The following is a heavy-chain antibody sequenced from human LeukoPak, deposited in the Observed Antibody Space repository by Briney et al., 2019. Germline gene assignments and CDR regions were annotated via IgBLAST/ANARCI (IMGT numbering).Heavy chain of an antibody. CDR2: ISSSGVST. V-gene: IGHV3-23*01. Sequence: GGSLRLSCAASGFTFNNYAMNWVRQAPGKGLEWVSSISSSGVSTYYADSVKGRFTISRDNSKNTLYLQMNSLRAEDTAVYYCARERGGAFDIWGQGTTVTVSS. D-gene: IGHD3-3*01. CDR3: ARERGGAFDI. J-gene: IGHJ3*02. CDR1: GFTFNNYA.